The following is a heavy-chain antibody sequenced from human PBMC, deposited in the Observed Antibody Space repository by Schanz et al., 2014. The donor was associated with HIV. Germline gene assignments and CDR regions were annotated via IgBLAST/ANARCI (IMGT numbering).Heavy chain of an antibody. Sequence: VQLVESGAEVKKPGSSVEVSCKASGDTFSTDAFSWVRQVPGQGLEWMGGIIPIFGTANYAQKFQGRVTIIADESTSTAYMELSSLRSADTAVYFCASGRFDTVIWWGDAFLIWGRGTMVTVSS. D-gene: IGHD5-18*01. CDR2: IIPIFGTA. CDR1: GDTFSTDA. V-gene: IGHV1-69*01. CDR3: ASGRFDTVIWWGDAFLI. J-gene: IGHJ3*02.